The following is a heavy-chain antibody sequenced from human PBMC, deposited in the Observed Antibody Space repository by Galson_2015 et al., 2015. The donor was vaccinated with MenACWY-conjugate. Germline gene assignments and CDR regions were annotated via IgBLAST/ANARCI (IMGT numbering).Heavy chain of an antibody. CDR1: GYTFTSYA. CDR3: AALGSPQNDYYFDY. D-gene: IGHD1-1*01. J-gene: IGHJ4*02. CDR2: INAGNGNT. Sequence: SVKVSCKASGYTFTSYAMHWVRQAPGQRLEWMGWINAGNGNTKYSQKFQGRVTITRDTSASTAYMELSSLRSEDTAVYYCAALGSPQNDYYFDYWGQGTLVTVSS. V-gene: IGHV1-3*01.